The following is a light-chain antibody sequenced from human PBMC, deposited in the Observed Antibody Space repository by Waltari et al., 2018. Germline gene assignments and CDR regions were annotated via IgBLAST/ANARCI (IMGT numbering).Light chain of an antibody. CDR2: DVS. Sequence: QSALTQPASVSGSPGQSITISCTGTSRHAGGYNYVSWYQQHPGKAPKLIIFDVSNPPSGVSSRFSGSKSGNTASLTISGLQAQDEADYYCSSYISSDTLELFGGGTSLTVL. J-gene: IGLJ2*01. CDR3: SSYISSDTLEL. CDR1: SRHAGGYNY. V-gene: IGLV2-14*03.